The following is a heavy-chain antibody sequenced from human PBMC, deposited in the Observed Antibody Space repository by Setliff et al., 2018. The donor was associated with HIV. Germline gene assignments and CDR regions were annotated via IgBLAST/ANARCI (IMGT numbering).Heavy chain of an antibody. J-gene: IGHJ4*02. CDR2: IYSSGRT. V-gene: IGHV4-4*07. Sequence: PSETLSLTCTVSGGSISNYYWSWIRQPAEKGLEWIGRIYSSGRTNYNPSLKSRVTMSLDTSKNQFSLKLSSVTAADTAVYYCAETIGRYFDIFDNWGQGTLVTVSS. D-gene: IGHD3-9*01. CDR3: AETIGRYFDIFDN. CDR1: GGSISNYY.